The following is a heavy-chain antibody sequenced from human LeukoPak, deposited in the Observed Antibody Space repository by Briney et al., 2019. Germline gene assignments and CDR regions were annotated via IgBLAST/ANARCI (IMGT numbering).Heavy chain of an antibody. CDR2: INHSGST. CDR1: GGSFSGYY. D-gene: IGHD5-12*01. V-gene: IGHV4-34*01. Sequence: PSETLSLTCAVYGGSFSGYYWSWIRRPPGKGLEWIGEINHSGSTNYNPSLKSRVTISVDTSKNQFSLKLSSVTAADTAVYYCARGESGYDYAYYYYYYMDVWGKGTTVTVSS. CDR3: ARGESGYDYAYYYYYYMDV. J-gene: IGHJ6*03.